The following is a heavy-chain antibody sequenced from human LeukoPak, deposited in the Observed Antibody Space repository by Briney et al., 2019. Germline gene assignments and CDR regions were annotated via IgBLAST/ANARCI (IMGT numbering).Heavy chain of an antibody. V-gene: IGHV4-4*07. Sequence: SETLSLTCTVSGGSLSSYYWSWIRQPAGKGLEWIGRINTSGSTNYNPSLKSRVTMSVDTSKKQFSLKLSSVTAADTAVYYCARHRSYSTITAFDYWGRGTLVTVSS. J-gene: IGHJ4*02. D-gene: IGHD6-25*01. CDR1: GGSLSSYY. CDR2: INTSGST. CDR3: ARHRSYSTITAFDY.